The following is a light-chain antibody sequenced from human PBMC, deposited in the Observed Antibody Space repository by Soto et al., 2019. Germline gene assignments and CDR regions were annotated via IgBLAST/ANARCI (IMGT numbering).Light chain of an antibody. CDR1: QSVSSSY. J-gene: IGKJ5*01. V-gene: IGKV3D-20*02. CDR2: GAS. Sequence: EIVLTQSPATLSLSPGERATLSCRASQSVSSSYLAWYQQKLGQAPRLLIYGASSRANGIPARFSGSGSGTDLTLTISSLQSEDFAVYDCQQRNIWPPVTFGQGTRLEIK. CDR3: QQRNIWPPVT.